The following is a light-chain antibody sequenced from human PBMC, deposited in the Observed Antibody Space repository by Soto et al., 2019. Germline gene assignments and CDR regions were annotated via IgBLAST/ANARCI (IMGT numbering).Light chain of an antibody. Sequence: EIVLTQSPGILSLYPGERATLSCRASQSVIISNLAWYQQKPGQPLRLLIYGSSSRPTGIPDRFSGSGSGTDFTLNISRLEPDDCAVYYCQQHGSSRWTFGQGTKVEIK. CDR1: QSVIISN. J-gene: IGKJ1*01. CDR2: GSS. V-gene: IGKV3-20*01. CDR3: QQHGSSRWT.